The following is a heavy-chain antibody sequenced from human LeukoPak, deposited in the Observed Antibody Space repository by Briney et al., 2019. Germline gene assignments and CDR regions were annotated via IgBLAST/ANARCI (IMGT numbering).Heavy chain of an antibody. Sequence: GGSLRLSCAASGFTFNSYSMNWVRQAPGKGLEWVSSISSSSSYIYYADSVKGRFTISRDNAKNSLYLQMNSLRAEDTAVYYCARLPPERYYYYYGMDVWGKGTTVTVSS. CDR2: ISSSSSYI. D-gene: IGHD1-14*01. V-gene: IGHV3-21*04. CDR3: ARLPPERYYYYYGMDV. CDR1: GFTFNSYS. J-gene: IGHJ6*04.